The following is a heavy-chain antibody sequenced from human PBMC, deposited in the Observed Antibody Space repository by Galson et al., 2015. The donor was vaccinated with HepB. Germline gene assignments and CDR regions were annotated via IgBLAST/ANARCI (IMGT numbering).Heavy chain of an antibody. D-gene: IGHD1-26*01. CDR3: AITLGATFDY. V-gene: IGHV3-30*03. J-gene: IGHJ4*02. Sequence: SLRLSCAASGFTFSRYGMHWVRQAPGKGLEWVAVISYDGSNKYYADSVKGRFTISRDNSKNTLYLQMNSLRAEDTAVYYCAITLGATFDYWGQGTLVTVSS. CDR2: ISYDGSNK. CDR1: GFTFSRYG.